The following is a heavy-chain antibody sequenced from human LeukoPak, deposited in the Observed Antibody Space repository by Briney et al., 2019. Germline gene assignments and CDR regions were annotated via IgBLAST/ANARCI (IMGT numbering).Heavy chain of an antibody. CDR3: AKVGYCSSTSCYAGKSFDY. V-gene: IGHV3-23*01. D-gene: IGHD2-2*01. Sequence: GGSLRLSCAASGFTFSSYAMSWVRQAPGKGLEWVSAISGSGGSTYYADSVKGRFTISRDNSKNTLYQQMNSLRAEDTAVYYCAKVGYCSSTSCYAGKSFDYWGQGTLVTVSS. CDR1: GFTFSSYA. CDR2: ISGSGGST. J-gene: IGHJ4*02.